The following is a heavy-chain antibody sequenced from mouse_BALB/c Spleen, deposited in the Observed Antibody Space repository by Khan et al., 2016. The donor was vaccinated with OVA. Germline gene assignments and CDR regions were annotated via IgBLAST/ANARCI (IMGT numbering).Heavy chain of an antibody. D-gene: IGHD2-14*01. CDR3: GRDWAYHRNGGWFAY. Sequence: VQLQQSGAELARPGASVKMSCKASGYTFTSYTIHWIKQRPGQGLEWIGYINPSNGYTNYNQKFKAKATLTTDKSSTTAYLQLSSLTSDDSAGDNCGRDWAYHRNGGWFAYWGQGTLVTVSA. J-gene: IGHJ3*01. CDR2: INPSNGYT. V-gene: IGHV1-4*01. CDR1: GYTFTSYT.